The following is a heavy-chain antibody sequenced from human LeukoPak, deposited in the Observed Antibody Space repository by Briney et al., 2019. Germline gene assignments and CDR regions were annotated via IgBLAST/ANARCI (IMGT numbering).Heavy chain of an antibody. D-gene: IGHD6-13*01. CDR2: ISWNSGSI. CDR3: AKDISYSSSWYYFDY. CDR1: GFTFDDYA. J-gene: IGHJ4*02. V-gene: IGHV3-9*01. Sequence: SLRLSCAASGFTFDDYAMHWVRQAPGKGLEWVSGISWNSGSIGYADSVKGRFTISKDNAKNSLYLQMNSLRAEDTALYYCAKDISYSSSWYYFDYWGQGTLVTVSS.